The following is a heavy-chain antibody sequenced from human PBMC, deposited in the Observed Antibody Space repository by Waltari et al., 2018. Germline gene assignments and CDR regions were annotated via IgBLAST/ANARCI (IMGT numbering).Heavy chain of an antibody. CDR2: IYHSGST. D-gene: IGHD1-26*01. CDR3: ARGRAIVGAPFFDY. J-gene: IGHJ4*02. V-gene: IGHV4-38-2*01. CDR1: GYSISSGYY. Sequence: QVQLQESGPGLVKPSETLSLTCAVSGYSISSGYYWGWIRQPPGKGLEWIGSIYHSGSTYYNPSLKSRVTRSVDTSKNQFSLKLSSVTAADTAVYYCARGRAIVGAPFFDYWGQGTLVTVSS.